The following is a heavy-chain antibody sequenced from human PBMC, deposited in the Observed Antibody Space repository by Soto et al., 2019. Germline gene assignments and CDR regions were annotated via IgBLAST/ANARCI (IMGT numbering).Heavy chain of an antibody. CDR3: AKDDYYDSSGLALDI. J-gene: IGHJ3*02. CDR1: GFTFSSYA. D-gene: IGHD3-22*01. CDR2: ISGSGGST. V-gene: IGHV3-23*01. Sequence: PWGSLRLSCAASGFTFSSYAMSWVRQAPGKGLEWVSAISGSGGSTYYADSVKGRFTISRDNSKNTLYLQMNSLRAEDTAVYYCAKDDYYDSSGLALDIWGQGTMVTVSS.